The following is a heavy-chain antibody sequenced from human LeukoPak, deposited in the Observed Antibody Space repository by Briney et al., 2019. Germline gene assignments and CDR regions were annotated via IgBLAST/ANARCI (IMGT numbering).Heavy chain of an antibody. Sequence: TGGSLRLSCAASGFTFSRYWMHWVRQAPGKGLVWVSCINSDGSSTAYADSVKGRFTISRDNAKNTLYLQTNSLRAEDTAVYYCASDTVDTALGIDYWGQGTLVTPSS. V-gene: IGHV3-74*01. D-gene: IGHD5-18*01. CDR3: ASDTVDTALGIDY. CDR1: GFTFSRYW. CDR2: INSDGSST. J-gene: IGHJ4*02.